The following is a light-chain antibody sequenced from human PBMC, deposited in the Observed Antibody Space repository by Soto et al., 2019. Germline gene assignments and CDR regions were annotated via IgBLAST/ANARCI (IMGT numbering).Light chain of an antibody. CDR1: QDIKNY. Sequence: DIQMTQSPSSLSAAMGDRVTITCLASQDIKNYLNWYQHKPGAAPKLLIFGSSNLESGVPERFSGRGAGTEFNFSISSLQREDFATYYCQQGYSTTPITFGQGTRVDI. J-gene: IGKJ5*01. CDR2: GSS. CDR3: QQGYSTTPIT. V-gene: IGKV1-39*01.